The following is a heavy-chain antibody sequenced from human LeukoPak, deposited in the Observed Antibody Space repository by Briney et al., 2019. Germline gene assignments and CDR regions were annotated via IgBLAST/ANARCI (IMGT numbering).Heavy chain of an antibody. CDR2: FDPEDGET. CDR3: ATVGVGYCSGGSCYFWFDP. CDR1: GYTLTELS. V-gene: IGHV1-24*01. D-gene: IGHD2-15*01. Sequence: ASVTVSCKVFGYTLTELSMHWVRQAPGKGLEWMGGFDPEDGETIYAQKFQGRVTMTEDTSTDTAYMELSSLRSEDTAVYYCATVGVGYCSGGSCYFWFDPWGQGTLVTVSS. J-gene: IGHJ5*02.